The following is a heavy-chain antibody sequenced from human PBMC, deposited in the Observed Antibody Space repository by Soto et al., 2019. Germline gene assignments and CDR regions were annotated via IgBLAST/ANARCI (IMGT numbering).Heavy chain of an antibody. V-gene: IGHV5-51*01. CDR1: GYSFTSLW. D-gene: IGHD6-13*01. CDR2: IYPGDSDT. Sequence: GDSLKISCKGSGYSFTSLWIAWVRQMPGKGLEWMGIIYPGDSDTRYSPSFEGQVAISADKSITTAYLQWSSLKASDTAMYYCARLKSAAAGMDVWGQGTTVTVSS. CDR3: ARLKSAAAGMDV. J-gene: IGHJ6*02.